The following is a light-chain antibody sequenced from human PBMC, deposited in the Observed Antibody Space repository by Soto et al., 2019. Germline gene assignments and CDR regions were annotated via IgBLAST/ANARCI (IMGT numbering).Light chain of an antibody. Sequence: QSALTQPASVSGSPGQSITISCTGSSSDVGDYNYVSWYQQHPGEAPNLMLFDVGNRPSGDSNRFSGSKSGNTASLTISGLQDEDEADYYWRSHTTSSPWVFGGGSKLYVL. CDR3: RSHTTSSPWV. CDR1: SSDVGDYNY. J-gene: IGLJ3*02. V-gene: IGLV2-14*03. CDR2: DVG.